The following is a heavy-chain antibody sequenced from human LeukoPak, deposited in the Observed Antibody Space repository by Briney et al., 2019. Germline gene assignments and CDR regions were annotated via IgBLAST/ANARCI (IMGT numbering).Heavy chain of an antibody. J-gene: IGHJ4*02. CDR2: IYHSGST. CDR1: GYSISSGYY. V-gene: IGHV4-38-2*01. D-gene: IGHD6-13*01. CDR3: ARRVAAAAMYDY. Sequence: PSETLSLTCAVSGYSISSGYYWGWIRQPPGKGLEWIGSIYHSGSTYYNPSLKSRVSISVDTSKNQFSLKLSSVTAADTAVYYCARRVAAAAMYDYWGQGTLVTVSS.